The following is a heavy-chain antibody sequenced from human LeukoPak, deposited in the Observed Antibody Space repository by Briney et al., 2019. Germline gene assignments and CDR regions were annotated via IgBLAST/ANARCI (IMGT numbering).Heavy chain of an antibody. CDR3: AKAHPYCGGDCSIIDY. D-gene: IGHD2-21*02. J-gene: IGHJ4*02. V-gene: IGHV3-30*18. Sequence: SLRLSCAASGFTFRSHGMHWVRQAPGKGVEWVAVISYDGSNKYYADSVKGRFTISRDNSKNTLYLQMNSLRAEDTAVYYCAKAHPYCGGDCSIIDYWGQGTLVTVSS. CDR1: GFTFRSHG. CDR2: ISYDGSNK.